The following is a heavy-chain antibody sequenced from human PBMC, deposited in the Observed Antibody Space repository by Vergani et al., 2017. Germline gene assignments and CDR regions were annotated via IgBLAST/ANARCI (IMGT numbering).Heavy chain of an antibody. J-gene: IGHJ6*02. D-gene: IGHD6-19*01. CDR2: ISYDGSNK. V-gene: IGHV3-30*18. Sequence: QVQLVESGGGVVQPGRSLRLSCAASGFTFSSYGMHWVRQAPGKGLEWVAVISYDGSNKYYADSVKGRFTISRDNSKNTLYLQMNSLRAEDTAVYYCAKDGVQQWLPWYYYYYGMDVWGQGTTVTVSS. CDR3: AKDGVQQWLPWYYYYYGMDV. CDR1: GFTFSSYG.